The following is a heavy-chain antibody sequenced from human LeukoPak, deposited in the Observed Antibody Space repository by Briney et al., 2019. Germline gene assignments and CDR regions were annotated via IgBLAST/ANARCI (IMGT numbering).Heavy chain of an antibody. CDR1: GFTFSSYE. Sequence: GGSLRLSCAASGFTFSSYEMNWVRQAPGKGLEWVSYISSSGSTIYHADSVKGRFTISRDNAKNSLYLQMNSLRAEDTAVYYCARDRYDILTGYSYGMDVWGQGTTVTVSS. V-gene: IGHV3-48*03. D-gene: IGHD3-9*01. CDR2: ISSSGSTI. CDR3: ARDRYDILTGYSYGMDV. J-gene: IGHJ6*02.